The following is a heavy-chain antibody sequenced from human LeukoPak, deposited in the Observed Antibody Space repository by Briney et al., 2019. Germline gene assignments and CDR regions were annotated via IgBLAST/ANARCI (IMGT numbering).Heavy chain of an antibody. V-gene: IGHV1-46*01. D-gene: IGHD1-1*01. CDR1: GYTFTSYY. CDR2: INPNAGTT. J-gene: IGHJ4*02. Sequence: GASVKVSCKASGYTFTSYYMHWVRQAPGQGLEWMGIINPNAGTTSYAQKFQGRVTVTRDTSTSTVYMELSSLRSEDTAVYYCARDRTRGDEFDYWGQGTLVTVSS. CDR3: ARDRTRGDEFDY.